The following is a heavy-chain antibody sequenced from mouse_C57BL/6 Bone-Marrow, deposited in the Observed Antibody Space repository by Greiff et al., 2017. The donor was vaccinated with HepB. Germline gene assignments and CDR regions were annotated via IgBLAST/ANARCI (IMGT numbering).Heavy chain of an antibody. J-gene: IGHJ2*01. D-gene: IGHD1-1*01. V-gene: IGHV1-85*01. Sequence: QVQLKQSGPELVKPGASVKLSCKASGYTFTSYDINWVKQRPGQGLEWIGWIYPRDGSTKYNEKSKGKATLTVDTSSSTAYLELHSLTSEDSAVYFCAREGPTVVAPYYFDYWGQGTTLTVSS. CDR1: GYTFTSYD. CDR2: IYPRDGST. CDR3: AREGPTVVAPYYFDY.